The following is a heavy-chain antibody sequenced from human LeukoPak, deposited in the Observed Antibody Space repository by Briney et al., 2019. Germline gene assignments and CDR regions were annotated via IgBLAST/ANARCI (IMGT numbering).Heavy chain of an antibody. CDR3: ARVAGTSTDYYFDY. J-gene: IGHJ4*02. Sequence: PSETLSLTCTVSGGSISSGGYYWSWIRQHPGKGLEWIGYIYYSGSTYYNPSLKSRVTISVDKSKNQFSLKLSSVTAADTAVYYCARVAGTSTDYYFDYWGQGTLVTVSS. CDR2: IYYSGST. CDR1: GGSISSGGYY. D-gene: IGHD2-2*01. V-gene: IGHV4-31*03.